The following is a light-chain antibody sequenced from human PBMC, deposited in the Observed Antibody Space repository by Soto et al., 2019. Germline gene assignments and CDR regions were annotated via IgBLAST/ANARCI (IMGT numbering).Light chain of an antibody. CDR3: QQYYSYPGT. Sequence: DIHMTQSPSTLSASVGDRVTITCRASQSISIWFAWYEQKPGKAPKLLLYAASTLQSGVPSRFSGSGSGTDFTLTISCLQSEDFATYYCQQYYSYPGTFGQGTKV. CDR2: AAS. CDR1: QSISIW. V-gene: IGKV1-5*01. J-gene: IGKJ1*01.